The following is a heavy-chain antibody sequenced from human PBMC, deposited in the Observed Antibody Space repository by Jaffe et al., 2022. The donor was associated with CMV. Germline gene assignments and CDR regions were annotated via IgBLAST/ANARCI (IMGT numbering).Heavy chain of an antibody. V-gene: IGHV3-49*04. CDR2: IRSKAYGGTT. D-gene: IGHD3-16*02. CDR3: TRDLESGDYVWGSYRIDAFDI. CDR1: GFTFGDYA. J-gene: IGHJ3*02. Sequence: EVQLVESGGGLVQPGRSLRLSCTASGFTFGDYAMSWVRQAPGKGLEWVGFIRSKAYGGTTEYAASVKGRFTISRDDSKSIAYLQMNSLKTEDTAVYYCTRDLESGDYVWGSYRIDAFDIWGQGTMVTVSS.